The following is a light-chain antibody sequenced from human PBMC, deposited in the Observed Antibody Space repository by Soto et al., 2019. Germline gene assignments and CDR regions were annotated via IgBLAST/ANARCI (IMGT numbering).Light chain of an antibody. Sequence: DVPMTQAPSSLSASVGDRVTITCPASQGISNYLAWYQQKRGKVPKLLIYAASILQSGVPSRFSGRGSGTEITLTISGLQPEDVATYYCQKYNSAPRSFGGGTKVEIK. CDR1: QGISNY. V-gene: IGKV1-27*01. J-gene: IGKJ4*02. CDR2: AAS. CDR3: QKYNSAPRS.